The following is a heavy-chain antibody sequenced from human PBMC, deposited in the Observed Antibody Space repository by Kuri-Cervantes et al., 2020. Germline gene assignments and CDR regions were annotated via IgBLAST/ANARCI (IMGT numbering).Heavy chain of an antibody. CDR2: IYYSGST. V-gene: IGHV4-30-4*01. CDR1: GGSISSGDYY. Sequence: SETLSLTCTVSGGSISSGDYYWSWIRQPPGKGLEWIGYIYYSGSTYYNPSLKSRVTISVDTSKNQFSLKLSSVTAADTAVYYCTRGWSGYYYHSSGYYYAVYWGQGTLVTVSS. D-gene: IGHD3-22*01. J-gene: IGHJ4*02. CDR3: TRGWSGYYYHSSGYYYAVY.